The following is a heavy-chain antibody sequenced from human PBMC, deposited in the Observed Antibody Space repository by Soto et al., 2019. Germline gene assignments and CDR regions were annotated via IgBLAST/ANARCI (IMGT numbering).Heavy chain of an antibody. CDR1: GGSISSYY. CDR2: IYYSGST. V-gene: IGHV4-59*01. Sequence: SSETLSLTCTVSGGSISSYYWSWIRQPPGKGLEWIGYIYYSGSTNYNPSLKSRVTISVDTSKNQFSLKLSSVTAADTAVYYCARDYYGSGSYFDPWGQGTLVTVSS. CDR3: ARDYYGSGSYFDP. J-gene: IGHJ5*02. D-gene: IGHD3-10*01.